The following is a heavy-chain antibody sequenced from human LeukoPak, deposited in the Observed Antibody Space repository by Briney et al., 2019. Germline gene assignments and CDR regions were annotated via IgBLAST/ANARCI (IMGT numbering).Heavy chain of an antibody. V-gene: IGHV4-39*07. CDR1: GGSISSTNYY. CDR2: FYYSGST. CDR3: ARSAQQLVNNWFDP. J-gene: IGHJ5*02. D-gene: IGHD6-13*01. Sequence: SETLSLTCAVSGGSISSTNYYWGWIRQPPGKGLEWIATFYYSGSTYYNPSLKSRVTISIDTSKNQFSLKLSSVTAADTAVYYCARSAQQLVNNWFDPWGQGTLVTVSS.